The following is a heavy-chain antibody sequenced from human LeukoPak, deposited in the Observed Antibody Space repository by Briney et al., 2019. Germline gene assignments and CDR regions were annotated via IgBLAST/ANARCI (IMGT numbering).Heavy chain of an antibody. V-gene: IGHV1-46*01. CDR1: GYTFTSYY. CDR2: INPSGGST. D-gene: IGHD5-24*01. CDR3: AREMGTYGMDV. J-gene: IGHJ6*02. Sequence: ASVKVSCKASGYTFTSYYMHWVRQAPGQGLEWLGIINPSGGSTSYAQKFQGRVTMTRDTSTSTAYMELRSLRSDDTAVYYCAREMGTYGMDVWGQGTTVTVSS.